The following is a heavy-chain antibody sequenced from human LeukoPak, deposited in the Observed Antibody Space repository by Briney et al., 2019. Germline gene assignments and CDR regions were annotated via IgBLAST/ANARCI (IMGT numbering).Heavy chain of an antibody. CDR3: STGGYYDSSGYLDY. J-gene: IGHJ4*02. CDR2: IYDDNT. V-gene: IGHV3-23*01. CDR1: GFTVSAYA. Sequence: GGSLRLSCAASGFTVSAYAMAWVRQAPGKGLEWVSTIYDDNTYYADSVKGRFAISTDNSKNTLYLQMNSLRVEDTAVYYCSTGGYYDSSGYLDYWGQGTLVSVSS. D-gene: IGHD3-22*01.